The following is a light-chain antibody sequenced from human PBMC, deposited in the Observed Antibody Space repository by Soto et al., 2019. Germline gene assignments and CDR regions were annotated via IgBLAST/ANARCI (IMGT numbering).Light chain of an antibody. J-gene: IGLJ2*01. CDR3: CSYAGSDTYVL. CDR1: SSDVGDYNY. CDR2: DVS. Sequence: QSVLTQPRSVSGSPGQSVTISCTGTSSDVGDYNYVSWYQQHPDKAPKLMIYDVSKRPSGVPDRFSGSKSGNMASLTISGLQPEDEADYYCCSYAGSDTYVLFGGGTKLTVL. V-gene: IGLV2-11*01.